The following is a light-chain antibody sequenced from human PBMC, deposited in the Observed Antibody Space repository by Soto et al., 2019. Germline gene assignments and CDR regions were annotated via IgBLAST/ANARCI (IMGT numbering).Light chain of an antibody. CDR2: GAS. CDR3: QQYGSSPLT. V-gene: IGKV3-20*01. Sequence: EIVLTQSPGTLSLSPGERATLSCRASQSVSSSYLAWYQQKPGQAPRLLIYGASSRAPGIPDRFSGSGSGKDFTLTISGMEPEDFAVYYCQQYGSSPLTFGGGTKVEIK. CDR1: QSVSSSY. J-gene: IGKJ4*02.